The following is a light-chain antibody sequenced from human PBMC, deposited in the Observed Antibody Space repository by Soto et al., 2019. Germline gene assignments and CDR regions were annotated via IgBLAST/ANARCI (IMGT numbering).Light chain of an antibody. V-gene: IGLV2-14*01. CDR3: SSYTTDSTYV. CDR1: SSDVGRYNY. Sequence: QSVLTQPAAGSGSPGQSITISCTGTSSDVGRYNYVSWYQHHPGKAPKLLIYEVTKRPSGVSNRFSGSKSGNTASLTISGLQADDEADYYCSSYTTDSTYVFGSGTKVTVL. J-gene: IGLJ1*01. CDR2: EVT.